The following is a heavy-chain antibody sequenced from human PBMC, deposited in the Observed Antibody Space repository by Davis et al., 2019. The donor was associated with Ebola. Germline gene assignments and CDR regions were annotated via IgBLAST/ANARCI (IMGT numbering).Heavy chain of an antibody. CDR2: ITAPNSEE. Sequence: GGSLRLSCEGSGFTFSSFNMNWVRQAPGKGLEWVASITAPNSEEYYADSVRGRFTMSRDIAKNVLYLHMSNLRAEDTAVYYCARDENGSGRGSFDSWGQGTLVTV. V-gene: IGHV3-21*06. CDR3: ARDENGSGRGSFDS. J-gene: IGHJ4*02. CDR1: GFTFSSFN. D-gene: IGHD3-16*01.